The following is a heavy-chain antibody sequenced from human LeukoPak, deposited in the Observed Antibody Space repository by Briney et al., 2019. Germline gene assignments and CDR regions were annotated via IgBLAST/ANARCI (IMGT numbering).Heavy chain of an antibody. D-gene: IGHD2-2*01. J-gene: IGHJ4*02. CDR3: AGGRTDIVVVPATLRNYYFDY. CDR2: ISAYNGNT. V-gene: IGHV1-18*01. Sequence: GASVKVSCKASGYTFTSYSISWVRQAPGQGLEWMGWISAYNGNTNYAQKLQGRVTMTTDTSMSTAYMELSSLRSEDTAVYYCAGGRTDIVVVPATLRNYYFDYWGQGTLVTVSS. CDR1: GYTFTSYS.